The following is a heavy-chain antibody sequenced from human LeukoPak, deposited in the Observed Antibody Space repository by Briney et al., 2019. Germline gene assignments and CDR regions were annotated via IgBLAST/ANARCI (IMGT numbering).Heavy chain of an antibody. CDR1: GHTFSTYD. V-gene: IGHV1-8*01. Sequence: ASVKVSCTASGHTFSTYDITWVRQATGQGLEWMGWMNPNSGNTGYAQKFQGRVTMTRDSFIRTAYMELSSLRSEDTAVYYCARGVRNLRVSDFWGQGTLVTVSS. CDR2: MNPNSGNT. D-gene: IGHD1-14*01. J-gene: IGHJ4*02. CDR3: ARGVRNLRVSDF.